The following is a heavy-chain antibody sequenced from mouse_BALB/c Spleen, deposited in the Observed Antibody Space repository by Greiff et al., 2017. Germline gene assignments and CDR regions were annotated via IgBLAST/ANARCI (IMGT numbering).Heavy chain of an antibody. D-gene: IGHD2-4*01. Sequence: EVQLVESGGGLVKPGGSLKLSCAASGFAFSSYDMSWVRQTPEKRLEWVASISSGGSTYYPDSVKGRFTISRDNARNILYLQMSSLRSEDTAMYYCAREAYYDYDGGIFAYWGQGTLVTVSA. CDR1: GFAFSSYD. J-gene: IGHJ3*01. CDR3: AREAYYDYDGGIFAY. V-gene: IGHV5-6-5*01. CDR2: ISSGGST.